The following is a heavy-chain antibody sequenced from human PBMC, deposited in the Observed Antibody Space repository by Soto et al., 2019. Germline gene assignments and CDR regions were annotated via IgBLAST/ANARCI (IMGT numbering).Heavy chain of an antibody. CDR1: GGTFSTYA. J-gene: IGHJ6*02. D-gene: IGHD2-15*01. CDR2: VIPIFGTP. CDR3: ARSQGGSSSLDIYYYYYYGMDV. Sequence: QVQLVQSGAEVKKPGSSVKVSCTAPGGTFSTYAISWVRQAPGQGLEWMVGVIPIFGTPKYAQKFQGRVTITADESTSTGYMELRSLRSEDTAVYYCARSQGGSSSLDIYYYYYYGMDVWGQGTTVTVSS. V-gene: IGHV1-69*01.